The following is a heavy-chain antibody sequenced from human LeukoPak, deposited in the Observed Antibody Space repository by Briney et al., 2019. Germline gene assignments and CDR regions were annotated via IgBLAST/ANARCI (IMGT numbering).Heavy chain of an antibody. Sequence: GGSLRLSCAASGFTVSSNYMSWVRQAPGKGLEWVSVIYSGGSTYYADSVKGRFTISRDNSKNTLYLQMNSLRAEDTAVYYCAREISSGWSNWFDPWGQGTLVTVSS. CDR1: GFTVSSNY. CDR2: IYSGGST. J-gene: IGHJ5*02. D-gene: IGHD6-19*01. V-gene: IGHV3-53*01. CDR3: AREISSGWSNWFDP.